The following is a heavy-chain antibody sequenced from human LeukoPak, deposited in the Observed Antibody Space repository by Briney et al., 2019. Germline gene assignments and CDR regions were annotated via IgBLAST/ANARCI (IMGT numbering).Heavy chain of an antibody. CDR2: IYYSGST. V-gene: IGHV4-59*01. J-gene: IGHJ4*02. CDR3: ARVAVDTFDY. CDR1: GGSISSYY. D-gene: IGHD6-19*01. Sequence: SETLSLTCTVSGGSISSYYWSWIRQPPGKGLEWIGYIYYSGSTNYNSSLKSRVTISVHTSKNQFSLKLSSVTAADTAVYYCARVAVDTFDYWGQGTLVTVSS.